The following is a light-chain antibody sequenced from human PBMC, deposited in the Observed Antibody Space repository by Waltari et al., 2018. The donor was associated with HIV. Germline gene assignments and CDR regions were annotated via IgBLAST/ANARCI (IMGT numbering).Light chain of an antibody. Sequence: QSALTQPPSASGSPGQSVTIPCTGTTNAIAASKFVSWYQQHPGKAPRLIISDVNKWPSGVPKRFSGSQSGNTASLTVSGLQAEDEATYYCSSDGGTSAGGSRKFYVIFGGGTKLTVL. CDR1: TNAIAASKF. CDR3: SSDGGTSAGGSRKFYVI. CDR2: DVN. V-gene: IGLV2-8*01. J-gene: IGLJ2*01.